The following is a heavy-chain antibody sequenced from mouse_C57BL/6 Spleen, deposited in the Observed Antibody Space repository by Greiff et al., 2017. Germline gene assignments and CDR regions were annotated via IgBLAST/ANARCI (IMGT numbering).Heavy chain of an antibody. CDR2: IDPETGGT. CDR1: GYTFTDYE. V-gene: IGHV1-15*01. J-gene: IGHJ3*01. Sequence: QVQLQQSGAELVRPGASVTLSCKASGYTFTDYEMHWVKQTPVHGLEWIGAIDPETGGTAYNQKFKGKAILTADTSSSTAYMELRSLTAEDSAVYYCTRLYYSNSAWFAYWGQGTLVTVSA. D-gene: IGHD2-5*01. CDR3: TRLYYSNSAWFAY.